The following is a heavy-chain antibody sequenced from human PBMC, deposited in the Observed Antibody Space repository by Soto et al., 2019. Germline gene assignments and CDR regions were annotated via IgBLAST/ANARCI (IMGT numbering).Heavy chain of an antibody. V-gene: IGHV4-30-2*01. CDR1: GGSISSGGYS. D-gene: IGHD2-2*01. CDR2: VYHSGRT. CDR3: ARVPDY. Sequence: PSETLSLSCAVSGGSISSGGYSWSWIRQPPGKGLEWIGYVYHSGRTYYNPSLKRLVTISIDRSKNQFSLQLSSVTAADSAVYYCARVPDYWVQGTPVTVSS. J-gene: IGHJ4*02.